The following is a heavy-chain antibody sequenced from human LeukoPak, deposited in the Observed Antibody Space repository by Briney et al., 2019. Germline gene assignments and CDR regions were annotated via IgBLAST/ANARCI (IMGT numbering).Heavy chain of an antibody. J-gene: IGHJ1*01. CDR2: INSDGSSR. D-gene: IGHD5-18*01. CDR1: GFTLSGYW. V-gene: IGHV3-74*01. Sequence: PGGSLRLSCGASGFTLSGYWVHWVRQAPGKGLVWVSRINSDGSSRSYADSVKGRFTISRDNAKSSLYLQMNSLRAEDTAVYYCARAGYSMDTEYFQHWGQGTLVTVSS. CDR3: ARAGYSMDTEYFQH.